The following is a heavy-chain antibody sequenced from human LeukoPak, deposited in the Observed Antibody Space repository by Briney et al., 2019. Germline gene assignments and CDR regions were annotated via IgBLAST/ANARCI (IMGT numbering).Heavy chain of an antibody. CDR2: IYYSGST. J-gene: IGHJ3*02. V-gene: IGHV4-31*03. Sequence: PSQTLSLTCTVSGGSISSGGYYWSWIRQHPGKGLEWIWYIYYSGSTYYNPSLKSRVTISVNTSKNQFSLKLSSVTAADTAVYYCARATEGSDAFDIWGQGTMVTVSS. D-gene: IGHD5-12*01. CDR1: GGSISSGGYY. CDR3: ARATEGSDAFDI.